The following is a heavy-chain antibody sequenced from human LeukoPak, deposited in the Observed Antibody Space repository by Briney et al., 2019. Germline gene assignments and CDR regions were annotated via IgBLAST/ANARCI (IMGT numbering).Heavy chain of an antibody. D-gene: IGHD3-22*01. CDR2: IYRGDSDT. CDR1: GYSFTSYW. V-gene: IGHV5-51*01. CDR3: ARGFRSGYLLNWFDP. J-gene: IGHJ5*02. Sequence: GESLKISCKGSGYSFTSYWIAWVRQMPGKGLEWMGIIYRGDSDTRYSPSFQGQITISADKSISTAYLQWSSLKASDTAMYYCARGFRSGYLLNWFDPWGQGTLVTVSP.